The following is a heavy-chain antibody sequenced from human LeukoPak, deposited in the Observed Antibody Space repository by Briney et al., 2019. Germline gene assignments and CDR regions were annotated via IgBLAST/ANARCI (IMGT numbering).Heavy chain of an antibody. V-gene: IGHV4-59*12. CDR3: ARGPRITMVRGVSRRSASFDY. CDR2: IYDSGST. J-gene: IGHJ4*02. D-gene: IGHD3-10*01. CDR1: ADSIRSYQ. Sequence: KPSETLSLTCIVSADSIRSYQWSWIRQPPGKGLEWIGYIYDSGSTNYNPSLKSRLTISVDTSKNQFSLKLSSVTAADTAVYYCARGPRITMVRGVSRRSASFDYWGQGTLVTVSS.